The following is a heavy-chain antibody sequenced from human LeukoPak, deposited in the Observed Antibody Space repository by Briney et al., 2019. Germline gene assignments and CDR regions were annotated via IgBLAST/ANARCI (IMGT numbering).Heavy chain of an antibody. CDR3: ARGSGYSGYGREYYFDY. Sequence: PSETLSLTCAVYGGSFSGYYWSWIRQPPGKGLEWIGEINHSGSTNYNPSLKSRVTISVDTSKNQFSLKLSSVTAADTAVYYCARGSGYSGYGREYYFDYWGQGTLVTVSS. CDR2: INHSGST. D-gene: IGHD5-12*01. CDR1: GGSFSGYY. V-gene: IGHV4-34*01. J-gene: IGHJ4*02.